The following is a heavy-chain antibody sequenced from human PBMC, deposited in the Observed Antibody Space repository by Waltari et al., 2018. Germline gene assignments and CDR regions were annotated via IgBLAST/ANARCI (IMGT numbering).Heavy chain of an antibody. V-gene: IGHV4-38-2*01. Sequence: QVQLQESGPGLVKPSETLSLTCAVSGYSISSGYYWGWIRQPPGKGLEWIGVCYHRWSTYYNPSLKSLVTISVDTSKNQFSLKLSSVTAADTAVYYCARLSGWFRELLSKPGAFDYWGQGTLVTVSS. CDR2: CYHRWST. J-gene: IGHJ4*02. D-gene: IGHD3-10*01. CDR1: GYSISSGYY. CDR3: ARLSGWFRELLSKPGAFDY.